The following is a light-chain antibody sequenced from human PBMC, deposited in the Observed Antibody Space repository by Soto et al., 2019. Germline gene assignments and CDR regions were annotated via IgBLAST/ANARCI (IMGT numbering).Light chain of an antibody. CDR2: GNS. V-gene: IGLV1-40*01. Sequence: QSVLTQPPSVSGAPGQRVTISCTGSSSNIGAGYDVHWYQQLPGTAPKLLIYGNSNRPSGVPDRFSGSKSGTSASLAITGLQAEEEADYSCQSYDRSLSGPGVFGGGTKLTVL. J-gene: IGLJ3*02. CDR3: QSYDRSLSGPGV. CDR1: SSNIGAGYD.